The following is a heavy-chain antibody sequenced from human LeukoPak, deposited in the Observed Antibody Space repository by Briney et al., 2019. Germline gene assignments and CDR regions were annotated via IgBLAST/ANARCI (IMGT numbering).Heavy chain of an antibody. CDR3: ARGKFYGDYFVPFDY. Sequence: SETLSLTCAVYGGSFSGYYWSWIRQPQGKGLEWIGEINHSGSTNYNPSLKSRVTISVDTSKNQFSLKLSSVTAADTAVYYCARGKFYGDYFVPFDYWGQGTLVTVSS. J-gene: IGHJ4*02. CDR2: INHSGST. V-gene: IGHV4-34*01. D-gene: IGHD4-17*01. CDR1: GGSFSGYY.